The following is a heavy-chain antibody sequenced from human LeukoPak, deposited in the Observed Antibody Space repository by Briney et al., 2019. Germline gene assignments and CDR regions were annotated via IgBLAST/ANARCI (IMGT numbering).Heavy chain of an antibody. CDR1: GFTFSSYA. Sequence: GGSLRLFCAASGFTFSSYAMSWVRQAPGKGLEWVSAISGSGGSTYYADSVKGRFTISRDNSKNTLYLQMNSLRAEDTAVYYCAKAAYYDILTGYYSYYFDYWGQGTLVTVSS. CDR3: AKAAYYDILTGYYSYYFDY. V-gene: IGHV3-23*01. J-gene: IGHJ4*02. D-gene: IGHD3-9*01. CDR2: ISGSGGST.